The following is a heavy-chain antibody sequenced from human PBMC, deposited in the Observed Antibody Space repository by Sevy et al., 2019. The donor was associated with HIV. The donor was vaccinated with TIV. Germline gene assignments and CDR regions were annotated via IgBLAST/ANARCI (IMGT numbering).Heavy chain of an antibody. J-gene: IGHJ3*02. D-gene: IGHD3-22*01. CDR3: ARALYLDSIGYHSAYAFDI. V-gene: IGHV1-2*02. CDR2: INPKSDAP. CDR1: GYTFTDYY. Sequence: ASVKVSCKTSGYTFTDYYIHWMRQAPGQGLEWMGWINPKSDAPLYAQKFQGRITMTTDTSTSTAYMELSRLRSDDTAMYFCARALYLDSIGYHSAYAFDIWAQGTMVTVSS.